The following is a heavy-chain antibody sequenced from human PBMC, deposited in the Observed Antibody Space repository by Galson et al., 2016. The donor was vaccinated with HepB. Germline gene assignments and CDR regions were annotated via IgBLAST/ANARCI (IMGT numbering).Heavy chain of an antibody. CDR1: GFIVSSDY. CDR2: IYSGGST. CDR3: ARHDWIDP. Sequence: SLRLSCAGSGFIVSSDYMGWVRQAPGRGLEWVSVIYSGGSTYYADSVKGRFTISRDNSKNTVSLQMNSLRAEDTAMYYCARHDWIDPWGQGTLVTVSS. J-gene: IGHJ5*02. V-gene: IGHV3-53*01.